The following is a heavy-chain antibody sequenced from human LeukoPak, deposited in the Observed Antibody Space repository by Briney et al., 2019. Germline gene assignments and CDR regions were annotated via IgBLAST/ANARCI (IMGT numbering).Heavy chain of an antibody. CDR1: GYTFTGYY. CDR3: ARATVAGTSSDY. Sequence: GTSVKVSCKASGYTFTGYYMHWVRQAPGQGLEWMGWINPNSGGTNYAQKFQGRVTMTRDTSISTAYMELSRLRSDDTAVYYCARATVAGTSSDYWGQGTLVTVSS. CDR2: INPNSGGT. V-gene: IGHV1-2*02. D-gene: IGHD6-19*01. J-gene: IGHJ4*02.